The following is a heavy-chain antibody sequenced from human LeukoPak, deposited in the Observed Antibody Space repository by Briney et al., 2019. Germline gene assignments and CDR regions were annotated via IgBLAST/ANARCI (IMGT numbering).Heavy chain of an antibody. CDR1: GYTLTELS. CDR3: ATDPSDFWSGYSVGYFDY. J-gene: IGHJ4*02. V-gene: IGHV1-24*01. Sequence: ASVKVSCKVSGYTLTELSMHWVRQAPGKGLEWMGGFDPEDGETIYAQKSQGRVTMTEDTSTDTAYMELSSLRSEDTAVYYCATDPSDFWSGYSVGYFDYWGQGTLVTVSS. CDR2: FDPEDGET. D-gene: IGHD3-3*01.